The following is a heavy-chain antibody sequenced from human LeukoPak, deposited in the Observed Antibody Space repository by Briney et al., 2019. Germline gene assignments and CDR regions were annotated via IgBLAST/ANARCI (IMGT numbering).Heavy chain of an antibody. CDR2: ISGSGGST. CDR1: GFTFSSYA. J-gene: IGHJ4*02. D-gene: IGHD6-6*01. V-gene: IGHV3-23*01. CDR3: AKGLKLVSYFDY. Sequence: GGSLRLSCAASGFTFSSYAMSWVRQAPGKGLEWVSAISGSGGSTYYEDSVKGRFTISRDNSKNTLYLQMNSLRAEDTAVYYCAKGLKLVSYFDYWGQGTLVTVSS.